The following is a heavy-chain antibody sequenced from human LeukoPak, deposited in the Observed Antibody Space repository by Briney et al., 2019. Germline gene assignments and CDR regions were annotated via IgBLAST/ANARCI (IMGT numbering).Heavy chain of an antibody. CDR3: ARISITMVRGVITNYYYYYYMDV. Sequence: SETLSLTCAVYGGSFSGYYWSWIRQPPGKGLEWIGEINHSGSTNYNPSLKSRVTISVDTSKNQFSLKLSSVTAADTAVYYCARISITMVRGVITNYYYYYYMDVWGKGTTVTVSS. D-gene: IGHD3-10*01. CDR2: INHSGST. V-gene: IGHV4-34*01. CDR1: GGSFSGYY. J-gene: IGHJ6*03.